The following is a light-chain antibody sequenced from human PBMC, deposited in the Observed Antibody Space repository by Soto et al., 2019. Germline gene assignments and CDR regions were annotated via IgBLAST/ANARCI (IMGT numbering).Light chain of an antibody. J-gene: IGKJ4*01. V-gene: IGKV4-1*01. Sequence: DIVTTQSPGSLPVSLGDRAPINCRSSQSVLSRTNNQNYLAWYQQKPGHPPKLLIYWASTRESGVPDRVRGGGSATNFTLTLTSDQPEDVAIYYCLQYSGTLAHSFGGGARVELK. CDR1: QSVLSRTNNQNY. CDR2: WAS. CDR3: LQYSGTLAHS.